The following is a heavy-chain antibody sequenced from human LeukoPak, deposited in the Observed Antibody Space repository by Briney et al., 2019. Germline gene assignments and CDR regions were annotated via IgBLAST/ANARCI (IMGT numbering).Heavy chain of an antibody. V-gene: IGHV3-21*01. Sequence: GGSLRPSCAASGFTFSSYSMNWVRQAPGKGLEWVSSISSSSSYIYYADSVKGRFTISRDNAKNSLYLQMNSLRAEDTAVYYCAREGTYSGSPEEFDPWGQGTLVTVSS. D-gene: IGHD1-26*01. CDR1: GFTFSSYS. J-gene: IGHJ5*02. CDR2: ISSSSSYI. CDR3: AREGTYSGSPEEFDP.